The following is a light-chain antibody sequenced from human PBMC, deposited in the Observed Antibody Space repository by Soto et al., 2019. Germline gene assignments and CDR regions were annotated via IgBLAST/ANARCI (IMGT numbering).Light chain of an antibody. CDR1: SSNIGGYIL. V-gene: IGLV2-23*01. J-gene: IGLJ2*01. CDR3: CSYVGSDTYVI. CDR2: EGR. Sequence: QSALTQPASVSGSPGQSVTISCTGTSSNIGGYILVSWYQQEPGKAPKLMIYEGRKRPSGVSNRFSGFKSGNTASLTISGLQAEDEAHYYCCSYVGSDTYVIFGGGTKLTVL.